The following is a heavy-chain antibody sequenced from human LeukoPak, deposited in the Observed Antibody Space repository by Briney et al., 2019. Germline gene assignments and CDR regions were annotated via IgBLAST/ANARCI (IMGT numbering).Heavy chain of an antibody. J-gene: IGHJ1*01. CDR2: ISSSSSTI. CDR1: GFTFSSYS. CDR3: EGDGTAASCSAEYFQN. Sequence: GQSMTLSCAASGFTFSSYSMNWVRQAPGKGLEWVSSISSSSSTIYYADSVKGRFTISRDNAKNSLYLQMNSLSVEDTALYYWEGDGTAASCSAEYFQNWGQGTLVTVSS. V-gene: IGHV3-48*01. D-gene: IGHD6-13*01.